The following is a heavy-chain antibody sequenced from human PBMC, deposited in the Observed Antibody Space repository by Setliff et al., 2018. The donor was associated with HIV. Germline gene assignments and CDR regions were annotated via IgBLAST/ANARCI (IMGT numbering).Heavy chain of an antibody. CDR2: IRGYDEAT. D-gene: IGHD5-12*01. CDR3: AKVGSSGYYEMCDY. J-gene: IGHJ4*02. CDR1: GFTFSSFA. V-gene: IGHV3-23*01. Sequence: GGSLRLSCAASGFTFSSFAMTWVRQAPGKGLEWVTTIRGYDEATHYTDSVKGRFTISRDISRNTLYLQLNSLRVEDTAVYYCAKVGSSGYYEMCDYWGQGTLVTVSS.